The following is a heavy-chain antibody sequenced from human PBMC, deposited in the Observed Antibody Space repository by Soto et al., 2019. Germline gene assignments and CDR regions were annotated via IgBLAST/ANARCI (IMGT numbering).Heavy chain of an antibody. CDR1: GFTFSSYA. CDR3: ARDLTWNPRGNFDY. V-gene: IGHV3-30-3*01. CDR2: ISYDGSNK. Sequence: QVQLVESGGGVVQPGRSLRLSCAASGFTFSSYAMHWVRQAPGKGLEWVAVISYDGSNKYYADSVKGRFTISRDNSKNTLYLQMNSLRAEDTAVYYCARDLTWNPRGNFDYWGQGTLVTVSS. J-gene: IGHJ4*02. D-gene: IGHD1-1*01.